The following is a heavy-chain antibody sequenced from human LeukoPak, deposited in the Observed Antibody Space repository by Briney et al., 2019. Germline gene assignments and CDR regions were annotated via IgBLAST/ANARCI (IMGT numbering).Heavy chain of an antibody. CDR1: GFTFSSYW. CDR3: AREPAVHDYFDY. V-gene: IGHV3-74*01. CDR2: INSDGSST. J-gene: IGHJ4*02. Sequence: PGGSLRLSCAASGFTFSSYWMHWVRQAPGKGLVWVSRINSDGSSTSYADSVKGRFTISRDNAKNTLYLQMNRLRAEDTAVYYCAREPAVHDYFDYWGQGTLVTVSS. D-gene: IGHD3-10*02.